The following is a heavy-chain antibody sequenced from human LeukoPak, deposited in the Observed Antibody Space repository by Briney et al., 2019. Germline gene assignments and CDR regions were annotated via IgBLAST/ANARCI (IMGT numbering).Heavy chain of an antibody. CDR1: GFTFSDYY. J-gene: IGHJ3*02. V-gene: IGHV3-11*04. CDR3: ARDPPFYDDSFDAFDI. Sequence: GGSLRLSCAASGFTFSDYYMSWIRQAPGKGLEWVSYISSSGSTIYYADSVKGRFTISRDNDKNSLYLQMNSLRAEDTAVYYCARDPPFYDDSFDAFDIWGQGTMVTVSS. CDR2: ISSSGSTI. D-gene: IGHD2/OR15-2a*01.